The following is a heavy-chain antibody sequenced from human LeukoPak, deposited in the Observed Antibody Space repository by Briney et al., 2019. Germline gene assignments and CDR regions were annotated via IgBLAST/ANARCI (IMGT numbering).Heavy chain of an antibody. D-gene: IGHD2-21*02. CDR1: GGSISSYY. Sequence: SETLSLTCTVSGGSISSYYWSWIRQPPGKGLDWIGYIYYSGSTNYNPSLKSRVTISVDTSKNQFSLKLSSVTAADTAVYYCARLRVEVVTAPTYYYYGMDVWGQGTTVTVSS. V-gene: IGHV4-59*08. CDR2: IYYSGST. CDR3: ARLRVEVVTAPTYYYYGMDV. J-gene: IGHJ6*02.